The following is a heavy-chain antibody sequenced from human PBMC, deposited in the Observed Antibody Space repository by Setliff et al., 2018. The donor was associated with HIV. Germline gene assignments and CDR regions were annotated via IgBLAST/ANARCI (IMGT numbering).Heavy chain of an antibody. CDR1: GGSMSSYY. V-gene: IGHV4-59*01. D-gene: IGHD3-10*01. Sequence: SETLSLTCTVSGGSMSSYYWSWIRQPPGKGLEWVGYIYYSGSTNYNPSPKSRVSISVDTSKNQFSLKLSPVTAADTAMYYCGRVGFGELFGAFDIWGQGIMVTVSS. CDR3: GRVGFGELFGAFDI. CDR2: IYYSGST. J-gene: IGHJ3*02.